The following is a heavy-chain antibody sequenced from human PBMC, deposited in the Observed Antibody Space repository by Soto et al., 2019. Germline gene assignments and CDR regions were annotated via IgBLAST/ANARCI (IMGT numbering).Heavy chain of an antibody. CDR1: CYTFTSYG. D-gene: IGHD1-26*01. CDR2: ISAYNGNT. J-gene: IGHJ5*02. CDR3: ARAQGGRSYGIDP. Sequence: SAKVSFKASCYTFTSYGISWVRQAPGQGLEWMGWISAYNGNTNYAQKLQGRVTMTTDTSTSTAYMELRSLRSDDTAVYYCARAQGGRSYGIDPWGQGTLVTVSS. V-gene: IGHV1-18*04.